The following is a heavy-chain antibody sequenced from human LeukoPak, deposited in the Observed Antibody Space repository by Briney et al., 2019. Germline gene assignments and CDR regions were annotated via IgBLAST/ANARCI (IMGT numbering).Heavy chain of an antibody. CDR2: IKQDGSVK. Sequence: PGGSLRLSCAASGFTFSSYWMSWVRQAPGKGLEWVANIKQDGSVKYVDSVKGRFTISRDNAKNSLYLQMNSLRAEDTAVYYCARSDGSGSYPKYYYYGMDVWGQGTTVTVSS. CDR1: GFTFSSYW. D-gene: IGHD3-10*01. CDR3: ARSDGSGSYPKYYYYGMDV. V-gene: IGHV3-7*01. J-gene: IGHJ6*02.